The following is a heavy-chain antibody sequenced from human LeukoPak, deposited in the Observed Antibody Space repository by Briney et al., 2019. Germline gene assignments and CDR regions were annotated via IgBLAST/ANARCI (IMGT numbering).Heavy chain of an antibody. V-gene: IGHV1-46*01. Sequence: ASVKVSCKASGYTFTSYYMHWVRQAPGQGLEWMGIINPSGGSTSCAQKFQGRVTMTRDTSTSTVYMELSSLRSEDTAVYYCATRLTSGWNGFDDWGQGTLVTVSS. CDR3: ATRLTSGWNGFDD. CDR1: GYTFTSYY. D-gene: IGHD6-19*01. J-gene: IGHJ4*02. CDR2: INPSGGST.